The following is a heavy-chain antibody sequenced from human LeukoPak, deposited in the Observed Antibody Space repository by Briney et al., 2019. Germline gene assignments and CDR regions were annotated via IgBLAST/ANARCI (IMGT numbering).Heavy chain of an antibody. Sequence: ASVKVSCKVSGYTLTELSMHWVRQAPGKGLEWMGWISTDNGNTKYAQKLQGRVTMTTDTSTRTAYMELRSLRSDDTAVYYCAREAVEYCSGGSCYGGIDYWGQGTLVTVSS. CDR2: ISTDNGNT. CDR3: AREAVEYCSGGSCYGGIDY. J-gene: IGHJ4*02. V-gene: IGHV1-18*01. D-gene: IGHD2-15*01. CDR1: GYTLTELS.